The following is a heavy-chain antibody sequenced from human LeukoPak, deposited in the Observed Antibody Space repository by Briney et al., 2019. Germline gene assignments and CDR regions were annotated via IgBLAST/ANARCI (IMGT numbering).Heavy chain of an antibody. CDR1: GGSISGYY. J-gene: IGHJ2*01. Sequence: KPSETLSLTCTVSGGSISGYYWSWTRQPPGQGLEWIGYIFYSGNTNYNPTLKSRVTISVDTSENQFSLRLSSVTAADTAVCFCARQASWLPYFDLWGRGTLVAVSS. CDR2: IFYSGNT. D-gene: IGHD6-13*01. V-gene: IGHV4-59*08. CDR3: ARQASWLPYFDL.